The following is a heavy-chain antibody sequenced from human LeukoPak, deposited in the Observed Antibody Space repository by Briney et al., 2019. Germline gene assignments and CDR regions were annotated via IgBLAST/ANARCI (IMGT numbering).Heavy chain of an antibody. CDR2: IKQDGSEK. D-gene: IGHD3-22*01. J-gene: IGHJ5*02. CDR3: ARESYYYDSSGYYYSGANWFDP. V-gene: IGHV3-7*01. CDR1: GFTFSSYW. Sequence: GGSLRLSCAASGFTFSSYWMSWVRQAPGKGLEWVANIKQDGSEKYYVDSVKGRFTISRDNAKNSLYPQMNSLRAEDTAVYYCARESYYYDSSGYYYSGANWFDPWGQGTLVTVSS.